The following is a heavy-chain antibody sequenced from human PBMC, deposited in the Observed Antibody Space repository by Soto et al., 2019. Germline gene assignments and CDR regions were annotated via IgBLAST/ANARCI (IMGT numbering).Heavy chain of an antibody. J-gene: IGHJ4*02. V-gene: IGHV3-7*05. CDR3: ARLRFILTERDFDS. Sequence: EVQLVESGGGLVQPGGSLRLSCEASGFTFTSYWMSWVRQAPGKGLEWVANIKPDGTSKYYADSVKGRFTVSRDNAKSSLHFQMDSLRDDDMAVYRCARLRFILTERDFDSWGQGTLVTVSS. CDR1: GFTFTSYW. D-gene: IGHD3-16*01. CDR2: IKPDGTSK.